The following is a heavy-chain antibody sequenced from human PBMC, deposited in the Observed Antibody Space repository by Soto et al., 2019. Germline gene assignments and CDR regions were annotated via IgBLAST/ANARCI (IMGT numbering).Heavy chain of an antibody. D-gene: IGHD2-2*01. Sequence: GGSLRLSCAASGFTFSDYYMSWIRQAPGKGLEWVSYISSSGSTIYYADTVKGRFTISRDNAKNSLYLQMNSLRAEDTAVYYCARDCSSTSRYLPHYWGQGTLVTVSS. CDR1: GFTFSDYY. CDR3: ARDCSSTSRYLPHY. CDR2: ISSSGSTI. V-gene: IGHV3-11*01. J-gene: IGHJ4*02.